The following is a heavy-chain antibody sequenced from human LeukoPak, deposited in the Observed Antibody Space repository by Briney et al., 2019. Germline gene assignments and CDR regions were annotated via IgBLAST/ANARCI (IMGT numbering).Heavy chain of an antibody. Sequence: GASVKVSCKASGYTSTSYGISWVRQAPGQGLEWMGWISAYNGNTNYAQKLQGRVTMTTDTSTSTAYMELRSLRSDDTAVYYCARVLYSSSWYARNNWFDPWGQGTLVTVSS. J-gene: IGHJ5*02. CDR3: ARVLYSSSWYARNNWFDP. D-gene: IGHD6-13*01. CDR2: ISAYNGNT. CDR1: GYTSTSYG. V-gene: IGHV1-18*01.